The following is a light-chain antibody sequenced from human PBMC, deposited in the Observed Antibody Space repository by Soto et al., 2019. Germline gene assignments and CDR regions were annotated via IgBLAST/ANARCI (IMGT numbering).Light chain of an antibody. CDR3: QQYSSYSYT. CDR1: QSTSSW. Sequence: DIQMTQSPSTLSASVGDRVTITCRASQSTSSWLAWYQQKPVKAPKLLIYKTSTLESGVPSRFSGSGGGTEFTLTISCLQPDDFATYYCQQYSSYSYTFGQGTKLEIK. J-gene: IGKJ2*01. V-gene: IGKV1-5*03. CDR2: KTS.